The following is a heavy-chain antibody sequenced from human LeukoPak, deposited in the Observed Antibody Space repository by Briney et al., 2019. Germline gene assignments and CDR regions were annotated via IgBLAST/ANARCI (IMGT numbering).Heavy chain of an antibody. CDR2: IIPIFGTA. J-gene: IGHJ6*02. CDR3: TRSLRYVDTAMVPNYYYYYGMDV. CDR1: GGTFSNYA. V-gene: IGHV1-69*13. Sequence: ASVKVSCKASGGTFSNYAINWVRQAPGQGLEWMGGIIPIFGTANYAQKFQGRVTITADESTSTAYMELSSLRSEDTAVYYCTRSLRYVDTAMVPNYYYYYGMDVWGQGTTVTVSS. D-gene: IGHD5-18*01.